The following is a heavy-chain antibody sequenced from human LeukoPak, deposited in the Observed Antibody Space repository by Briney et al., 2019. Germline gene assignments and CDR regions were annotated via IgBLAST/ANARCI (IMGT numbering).Heavy chain of an antibody. CDR3: ARDISA. Sequence: PGGSLRLSCAGSGFTFSGYSMKWVRQAPGKGLEWVSFISSSGSDIYYADSVKGRFTISRDNAKNSLYLQMNSLRAEDTAVYYCARDISAWGQGTLVTVSP. CDR2: ISSSGSDI. J-gene: IGHJ4*02. V-gene: IGHV3-48*01. CDR1: GFTFSGYS.